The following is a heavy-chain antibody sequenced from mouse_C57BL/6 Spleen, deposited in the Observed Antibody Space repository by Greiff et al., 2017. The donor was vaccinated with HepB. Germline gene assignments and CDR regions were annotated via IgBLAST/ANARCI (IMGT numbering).Heavy chain of an antibody. CDR1: GYTFTSYW. CDR3: ARVDIYVWYSHR. D-gene: IGHD1-1*02. Sequence: QVQLKQPGAGLVKPGASVKLSCKASGYTFTSYWMHWVKQRPGQGLEWIGMIHPNSGSTNYNEKFKSKATLTVDKSSSTAYMQLSSLTSEDSAVYYCARVDIYVWYSHRWGDGPPLTVSS. CDR2: IHPNSGST. J-gene: IGHJ2*01. V-gene: IGHV1-64*01.